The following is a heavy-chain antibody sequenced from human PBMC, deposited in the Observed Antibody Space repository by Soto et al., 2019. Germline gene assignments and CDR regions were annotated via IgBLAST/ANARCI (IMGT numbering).Heavy chain of an antibody. CDR2: INHSGST. CDR1: GGSFSGYY. CDR3: ARGRRYSYGYTGYYYGMDV. Sequence: QVQLQQWGAGLLKPSETLSLTCAVYGGSFSGYYWSWIRQPPGKGLEWIGEINHSGSTNYNPSLKSRGTISVETSQHQVSLKLSSVTAADTAVYYCARGRRYSYGYTGYYYGMDVWGQGTTVTVSS. J-gene: IGHJ6*02. D-gene: IGHD5-18*01. V-gene: IGHV4-34*01.